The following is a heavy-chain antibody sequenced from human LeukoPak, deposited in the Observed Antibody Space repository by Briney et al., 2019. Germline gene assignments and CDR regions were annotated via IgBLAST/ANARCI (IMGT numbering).Heavy chain of an antibody. CDR2: IYINGDT. CDR3: ARTDRVFDH. CDR1: DDSISSNY. V-gene: IGHV4-4*08. Sequence: PSETLSLTCTVSDDSISSNYWSWIRQPPGKALECIGYIYINGDTNSNPSLKSRVTMSLDTSKKQFSLQLRSVTAADTDVYFCARTDRVFDHWGQGLLVTVSS. D-gene: IGHD3-10*01. J-gene: IGHJ4*02.